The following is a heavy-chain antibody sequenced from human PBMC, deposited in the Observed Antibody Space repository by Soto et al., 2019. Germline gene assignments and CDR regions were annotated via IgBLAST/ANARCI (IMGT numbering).Heavy chain of an antibody. V-gene: IGHV3-72*01. CDR1: GFTFSDYY. Sequence: EVQLVETGGGLVQPGGSLRLSCAASGFTFSDYYMDWVRQAPVKGLEWVGRAGKKAGGYNTEYAASVKGRFTVSRDDSENSLYLQMNSLKNEDTAVYYCARDGGRYSSGYWGQGTLVTVSS. J-gene: IGHJ4*02. CDR2: AGKKAGGYNT. CDR3: ARDGGRYSSGY. D-gene: IGHD1-26*01.